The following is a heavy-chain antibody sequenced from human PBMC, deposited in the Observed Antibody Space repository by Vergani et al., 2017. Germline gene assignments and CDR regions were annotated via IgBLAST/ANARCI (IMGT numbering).Heavy chain of an antibody. Sequence: QVQLQESGPGLVKPSETLSLTCTVSGGPISSYYWSWIRQPPGKGLGWIGYIYYSGSTNSNPSLKSRVTISVDTSKNQFSLKLSSVTAADTAVYYCARGWILAYGMDVWGQGTTVTVSS. V-gene: IGHV4-59*01. J-gene: IGHJ6*02. D-gene: IGHD5-18*01. CDR2: IYYSGST. CDR3: ARGWILAYGMDV. CDR1: GGPISSYY.